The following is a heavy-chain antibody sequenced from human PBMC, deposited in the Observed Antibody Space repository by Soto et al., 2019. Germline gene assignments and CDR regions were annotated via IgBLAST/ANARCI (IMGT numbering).Heavy chain of an antibody. CDR2: INHSGST. J-gene: IGHJ4*02. D-gene: IGHD6-19*01. CDR3: ATPFPVGSRALQGRDY. CDR1: GGSFIGYY. Sequence: SETLSLTCAVYGGSFIGYYWSWIRQPPWKGLEWIGEINHSGSTNYNPSLKSRVTISVDTSKNQFSLKLSSVTAADTAVYYCATPFPVGSRALQGRDYWGQGALVTVSS. V-gene: IGHV4-34*01.